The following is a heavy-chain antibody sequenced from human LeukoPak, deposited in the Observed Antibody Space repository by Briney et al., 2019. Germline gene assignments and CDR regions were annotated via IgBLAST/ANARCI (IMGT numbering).Heavy chain of an antibody. CDR2: INAGNGNT. Sequence: ASVKVSCKASGYTFTSYAMHWVRQAPGQRLEWMGWINAGNGNTKYSQKFQGRVTITRDTSASTAYMELSSLRSEDTAVYYCARRRGNYYDSSGLRAAFDIWGQGTMVTVSS. CDR1: GYTFTSYA. J-gene: IGHJ3*02. CDR3: ARRRGNYYDSSGLRAAFDI. V-gene: IGHV1-3*01. D-gene: IGHD3-22*01.